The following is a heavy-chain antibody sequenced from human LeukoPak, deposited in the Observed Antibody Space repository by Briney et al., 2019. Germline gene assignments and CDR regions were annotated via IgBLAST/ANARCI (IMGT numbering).Heavy chain of an antibody. D-gene: IGHD3-3*01. CDR1: GFTFSSYS. V-gene: IGHV3-20*04. J-gene: IGHJ4*02. Sequence: GGSLRLSCAASGFTFSSYSMSWVRQAPGKGLEWVSGINWNGGSTGYADSVKGRFTISRDNAKNSLYLQMNSLRAEDTALYYCARAVDDFWSGYYVFDYWGQGTLVTVSS. CDR2: INWNGGST. CDR3: ARAVDDFWSGYYVFDY.